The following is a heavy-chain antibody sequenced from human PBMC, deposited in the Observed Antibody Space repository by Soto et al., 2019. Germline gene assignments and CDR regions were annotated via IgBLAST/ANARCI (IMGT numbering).Heavy chain of an antibody. CDR3: ARDLLDYDILTGYYMDYYYGMDV. J-gene: IGHJ6*02. V-gene: IGHV3-30-3*01. D-gene: IGHD3-9*01. CDR2: ISYDGSNK. CDR1: GFTFSSYA. Sequence: GGSLRLSCAASGFTFSSYAMHWVRQAPGKGLEWVAVISYDGSNKYYADSVKGRFTISRDNSKNTLYLQMNSLRAEDTAVYYCARDLLDYDILTGYYMDYYYGMDVWGQGTTVTVSS.